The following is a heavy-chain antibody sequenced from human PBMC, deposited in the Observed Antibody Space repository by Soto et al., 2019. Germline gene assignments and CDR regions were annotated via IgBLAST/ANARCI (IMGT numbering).Heavy chain of an antibody. J-gene: IGHJ5*02. V-gene: IGHV4-39*01. Sequence: SETLSLTCTVSGGSISSSSFYWAWIRQPPGEGLEWIGSIYHTGNAYYNPSLKSRVTISVDTSKNQFSLKLTSVTAADAALYYCARNFLDSSDYPTKGFAPRGQGPLVTVSP. CDR2: IYHTGNA. CDR3: ARNFLDSSDYPTKGFAP. D-gene: IGHD3-22*01. CDR1: GGSISSSSFY.